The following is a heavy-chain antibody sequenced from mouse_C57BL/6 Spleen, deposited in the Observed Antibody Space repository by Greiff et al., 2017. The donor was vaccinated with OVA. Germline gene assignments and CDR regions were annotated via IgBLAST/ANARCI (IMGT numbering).Heavy chain of an antibody. CDR1: GYTFTDYE. CDR3: TRAGDRGWEWAWFAY. Sequence: QVQLKQSGAELVRPGASVTLSCKASGYTFTDYEMHWVKQTPVHGLEWIGAIDPETGGTAYNQKFKGKAILTADKSSSTAYMELRSLTSEDSAVYYCTRAGDRGWEWAWFAYWGQGTLVTVSA. J-gene: IGHJ3*01. D-gene: IGHD4-1*01. CDR2: IDPETGGT. V-gene: IGHV1-15*01.